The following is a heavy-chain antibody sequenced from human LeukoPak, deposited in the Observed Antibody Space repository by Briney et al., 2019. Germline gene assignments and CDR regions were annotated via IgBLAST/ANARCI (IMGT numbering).Heavy chain of an antibody. D-gene: IGHD2-2*02. V-gene: IGHV1-69*04. CDR2: IIPILGIA. CDR3: ARDRDIVVVPAAINYYYGMDV. Sequence: SVKVSCKASGGTFSSYTISWVRQAPGQGLEWMGRIIPILGIANYEKKFQGRVTITADKYTSTAYMELSSLRSEDTAVYYCARDRDIVVVPAAINYYYGMDVWGQGTTVTVSS. J-gene: IGHJ6*02. CDR1: GGTFSSYT.